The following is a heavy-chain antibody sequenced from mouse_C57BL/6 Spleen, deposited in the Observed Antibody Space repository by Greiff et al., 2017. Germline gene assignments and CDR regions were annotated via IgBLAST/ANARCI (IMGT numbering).Heavy chain of an antibody. J-gene: IGHJ1*03. V-gene: IGHV5-17*01. CDR1: GFTFSDYG. D-gene: IGHD1-1*01. CDR2: ISSGSSTI. Sequence: DVKLVESGGGLVKPGGSLKLSCAASGFTFSDYGMHWVRQAPEKGLEWVAYISSGSSTIYYADTVKGRFTISRDNAKNTLFLQMTSLRSEDTAMYYCARECFLYYGSSYGYFDVWGTGTTVTVSS. CDR3: ARECFLYYGSSYGYFDV.